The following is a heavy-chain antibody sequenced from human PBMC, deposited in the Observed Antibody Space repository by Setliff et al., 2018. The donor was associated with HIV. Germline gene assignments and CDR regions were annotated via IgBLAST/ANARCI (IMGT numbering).Heavy chain of an antibody. CDR3: ARVRAGGEYFQY. CDR2: IYYSGNT. V-gene: IGHV4-31*03. Sequence: SETLSLTCIVSGDSINSGGYYWSWIRQRPGKALEWIGHIYYSGNTHYSPSLKSRLTMSLDRSQNHFFLRLRSVTAADTAVYYCARVRAGGEYFQYWGQGTQVTV. D-gene: IGHD3-10*01. J-gene: IGHJ1*01. CDR1: GDSINSGGYY.